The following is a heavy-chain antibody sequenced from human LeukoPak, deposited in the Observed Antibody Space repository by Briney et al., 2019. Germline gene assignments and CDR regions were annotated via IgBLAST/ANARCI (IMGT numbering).Heavy chain of an antibody. V-gene: IGHV1-69*13. CDR2: IIPIFGTA. CDR1: GGTFSNYA. J-gene: IGHJ6*03. Sequence: GASVTVSCKASGGTFSNYAISWVRQAPGQGLEWMGGIIPIFGTANYAQKFQGRVTITADESTSTAYMELSSLRSEDTAVYYCARGGTRGVKTPNYYYYYYMDVWGKGTTVTISS. D-gene: IGHD3-10*01. CDR3: ARGGTRGVKTPNYYYYYYMDV.